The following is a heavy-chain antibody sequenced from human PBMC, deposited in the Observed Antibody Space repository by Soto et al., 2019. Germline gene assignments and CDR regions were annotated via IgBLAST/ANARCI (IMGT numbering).Heavy chain of an antibody. Sequence: EVQLLESGGGLVQPGGSLRLSCAASGFTFSSYGMSWVRQAPGKGLEWVSAISGSGGSTYYADSVKGRFTISRDNSKNTLYLQMNSLRAEDTAVYYCAKDFAGLFSWGLDYWGQGTLVTVSS. J-gene: IGHJ4*02. CDR3: AKDFAGLFSWGLDY. CDR2: ISGSGGST. D-gene: IGHD3-16*01. V-gene: IGHV3-23*01. CDR1: GFTFSSYG.